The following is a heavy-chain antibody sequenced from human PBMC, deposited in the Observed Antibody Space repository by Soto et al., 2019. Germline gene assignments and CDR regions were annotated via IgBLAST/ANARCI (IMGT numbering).Heavy chain of an antibody. J-gene: IGHJ4*02. CDR3: ARTNRHYSSSWYYFDY. D-gene: IGHD6-13*01. CDR2: IYYSGST. CDR1: GGSISSYY. Sequence: SETLSLTCTVSGGSISSYYWSWIRQPPGKGLEWIGYIYYSGSTNYNLSLKSRVTISVDTSKNQFSLMLSSVTAADTAVYYCARTNRHYSSSWYYFDYWGQGTQVTVSS. V-gene: IGHV4-59*08.